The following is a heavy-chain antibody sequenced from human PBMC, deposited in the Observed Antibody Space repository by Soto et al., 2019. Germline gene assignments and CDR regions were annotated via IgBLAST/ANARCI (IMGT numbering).Heavy chain of an antibody. CDR1: GFSLDTWGVG. CDR3: ARALGSWGSYYFDP. V-gene: IGHV2-5*02. CDR2: IYWDDDK. D-gene: IGHD3-16*01. J-gene: IGHJ4*02. Sequence: QITLKESGPTLVRPTQTLTLTCTVSGFSLDTWGVGVGWIRQSPGKAPEWLALIYWDDDKRYSPSLKNRLTITKDTSKNQVVLTLTNRDPVDTVTYYCARALGSWGSYYFDPWGQGTLVTVSS.